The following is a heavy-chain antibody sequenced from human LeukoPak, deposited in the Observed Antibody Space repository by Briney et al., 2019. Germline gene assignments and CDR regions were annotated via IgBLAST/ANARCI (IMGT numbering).Heavy chain of an antibody. D-gene: IGHD6-19*01. CDR2: IKEEVRDI. CDR1: QFSISYDW. CDR3: VRGSGWFFGL. J-gene: IGHJ4*02. Sequence: GGSLRLSCAASQFSISYDWMHWVRQAPGKGLEWVASIKEEVRDIHYLDSVKGRFSISRDNAKNSLYLEMNTLRAEDTAVYYCVRGSGWFFGLWGQGSVLSVSS. V-gene: IGHV3-7*01.